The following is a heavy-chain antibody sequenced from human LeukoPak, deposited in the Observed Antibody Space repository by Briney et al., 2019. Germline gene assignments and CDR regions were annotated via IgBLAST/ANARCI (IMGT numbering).Heavy chain of an antibody. CDR3: ARGSGEVLGWDY. CDR2: IFYRGST. D-gene: IGHD1-26*01. CDR1: GDSISSRSYY. J-gene: IGHJ4*02. V-gene: IGHV4-39*07. Sequence: SETLSLTCTVSGDSISSRSYYWGWIRQPPGKGLEWIGTIFYRGSTYYNLSLKSRVTISADTSKNQFSLKLTSVTVADTAVYYCARGSGEVLGWDYWGQGTLVTVSS.